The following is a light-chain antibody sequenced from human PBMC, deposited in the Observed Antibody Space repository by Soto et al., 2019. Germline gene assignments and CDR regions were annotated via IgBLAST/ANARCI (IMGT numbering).Light chain of an antibody. CDR1: QSVSSSY. V-gene: IGKV3-20*01. Sequence: EIVLTQSPGTLSLSPGERATLSCRASQSVSSSYLAWYQQKPGQAPRLLIYGASSRATGIPDRFSGSGSGTDFILTIRRLEPEDFAVYYCQQYGSSPQTFGQGTKVDIK. CDR2: GAS. J-gene: IGKJ1*01. CDR3: QQYGSSPQT.